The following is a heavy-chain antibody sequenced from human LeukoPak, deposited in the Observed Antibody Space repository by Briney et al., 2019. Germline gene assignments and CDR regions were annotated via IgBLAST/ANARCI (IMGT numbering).Heavy chain of an antibody. V-gene: IGHV1-18*01. J-gene: IGHJ4*02. Sequence: ASVKVSCKASGYTFTNFGISWVRQAPGQGLQWMGWISAYNDNTNYAQKLQGRVTMTTDTSTSTAYMELRSLRSDDTAVYYCASIFFNVSGSYYYDYWGQGTLVTVSS. CDR3: ASIFFNVSGSYYYDY. CDR1: GYTFTNFG. D-gene: IGHD1-26*01. CDR2: ISAYNDNT.